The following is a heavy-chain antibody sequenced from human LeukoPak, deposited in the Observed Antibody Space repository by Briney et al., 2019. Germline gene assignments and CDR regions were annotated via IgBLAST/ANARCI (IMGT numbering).Heavy chain of an antibody. CDR1: GCTFTSYF. V-gene: IGHV1-46*01. J-gene: IGHJ4*02. Sequence: ASVKVSCKTSGCTFTSYFIHWVRQAPGQGLEWMGLINPSGGSTNYAHQFQGRVTMTRDTSTSTVYMELSSLRSEDTAVFYCAREKYGSPVAAPDYWGQGTLVTVSS. CDR3: AREKYGSPVAAPDY. D-gene: IGHD2-15*01. CDR2: INPSGGST.